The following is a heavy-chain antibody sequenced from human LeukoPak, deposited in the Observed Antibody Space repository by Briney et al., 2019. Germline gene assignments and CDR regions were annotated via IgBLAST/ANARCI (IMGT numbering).Heavy chain of an antibody. CDR1: GLTFSTCA. CDR2: ITSNGGLT. CDR3: VKDKVGAGDY. J-gene: IGHJ4*02. Sequence: PGGSVRLSCSASGLTFSTCAMHWVRQAPGKGLEYVSSITSNGGLTYYADSVKGRFTISRDNSKNTLYLQMSSLRAEDTAVYYCVKDKVGAGDYWGQGTLDSVSS. V-gene: IGHV3-64D*09. D-gene: IGHD1-26*01.